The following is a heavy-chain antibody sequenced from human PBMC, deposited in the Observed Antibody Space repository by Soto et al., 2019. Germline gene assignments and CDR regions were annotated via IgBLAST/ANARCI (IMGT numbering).Heavy chain of an antibody. CDR3: ARDLAKGGGSAGFDY. V-gene: IGHV4-30-2*01. J-gene: IGHJ4*02. D-gene: IGHD1-26*01. CDR2: MYHSGIT. Sequence: TCAVSGGSISSGGNSWSWIRQPPGKGLEWIGYMYHSGITYYNPSLKSRVTMSADRSKNQISLRLTSDDTAVYYCARDLAKGGGSAGFDYWGQGTLVTVSS. CDR1: GGSISSGGNS.